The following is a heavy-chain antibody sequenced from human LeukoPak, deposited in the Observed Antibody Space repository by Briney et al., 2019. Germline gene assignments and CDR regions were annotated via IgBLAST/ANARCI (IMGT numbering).Heavy chain of an antibody. CDR1: GGSNSSYY. Sequence: PSETLSLTCTVSGGSNSSYYWSWIRQPPGKGLEWIGYIYYSGSTNYNPSLKSRVTISVDTSKNQFSLKLSSVTAADTAVYYCARGADSSGLFDYWGQGTLVTVSS. V-gene: IGHV4-59*01. D-gene: IGHD3-22*01. J-gene: IGHJ4*02. CDR2: IYYSGST. CDR3: ARGADSSGLFDY.